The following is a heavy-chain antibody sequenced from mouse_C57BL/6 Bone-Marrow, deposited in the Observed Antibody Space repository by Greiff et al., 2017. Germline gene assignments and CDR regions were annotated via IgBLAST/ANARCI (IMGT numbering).Heavy chain of an antibody. Sequence: EVKLLESGPGLAKPSQTLSLTCSVTGYSITSDYWNWIRKFPGNKLEYMGYISYSGSTYYNPSPKSRISITRDTSKNQYYLQLNSVTTEDTATYYCARLVDYYGSSYDAMDYWGQGTSVTVAS. J-gene: IGHJ4*01. CDR2: ISYSGST. CDR1: GYSITSDY. V-gene: IGHV3-8*01. D-gene: IGHD1-1*01. CDR3: ARLVDYYGSSYDAMDY.